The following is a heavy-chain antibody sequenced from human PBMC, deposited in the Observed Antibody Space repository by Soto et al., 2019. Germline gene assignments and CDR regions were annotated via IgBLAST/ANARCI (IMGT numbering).Heavy chain of an antibody. V-gene: IGHV4-34*01. D-gene: IGHD2-8*01. Sequence: QVQLQQWGAGLLKPSETLSLTCAVYGGSFSGYYWSWIRQPPGKGLEWIGEITHSGGTNYNPSLKDRVTISVDTSKSQFSLKLSSVTAADTAVYYCARDVMANNRYHWYFDLWGRGTLVTVSS. CDR1: GGSFSGYY. CDR2: ITHSGGT. CDR3: ARDVMANNRYHWYFDL. J-gene: IGHJ2*01.